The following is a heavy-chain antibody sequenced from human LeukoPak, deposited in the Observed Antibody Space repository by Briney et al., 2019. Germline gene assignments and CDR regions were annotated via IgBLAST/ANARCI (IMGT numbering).Heavy chain of an antibody. J-gene: IGHJ1*01. CDR2: ISSSSSFI. V-gene: IGHV3-21*01. CDR1: GSTFSIYC. Sequence: GGSLRLSCAASGSTFSIYCMNWVRQAPGKWLEWVSSISSSSSFIYYADSVKGRFTISRDNAKNSLYLQMNSLRAEDTAVYYCATQGEHSYDSNRSGYFQHWGQGTLVTVSS. D-gene: IGHD3-22*01. CDR3: ATQGEHSYDSNRSGYFQH.